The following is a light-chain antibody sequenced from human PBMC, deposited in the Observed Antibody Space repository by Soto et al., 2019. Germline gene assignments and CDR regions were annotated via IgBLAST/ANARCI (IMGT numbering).Light chain of an antibody. CDR1: QSVSGN. CDR2: GAS. V-gene: IGKV3-15*01. CDR3: QQYNNWPPYT. J-gene: IGKJ2*01. Sequence: DTVMTQSPATLSVSPGERATLSCRASQSVSGNLAWYQQKPGQAPRLLIYGASTRATGIPARFSGSGSGTEFTLTISSLQSEAFAVYYCQQYNNWPPYTFGQGTKLEIK.